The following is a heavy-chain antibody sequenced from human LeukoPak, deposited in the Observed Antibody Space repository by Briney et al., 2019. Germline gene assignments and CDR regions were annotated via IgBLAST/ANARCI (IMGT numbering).Heavy chain of an antibody. V-gene: IGHV3-11*01. J-gene: IGHJ3*02. CDR3: ARDPTYYDFWSGYYRGLGAFDI. CDR1: GFTFSGYY. D-gene: IGHD3-3*01. Sequence: GGSLRLSCAASGFTFSGYYMSWIRQAPGKGLEWVSYISSSGSTIYYADSVKGRFTISRDNAKNSLYLQMNSLRAEDTAVYYCARDPTYYDFWSGYYRGLGAFDIWGQGTMVTVSS. CDR2: ISSSGSTI.